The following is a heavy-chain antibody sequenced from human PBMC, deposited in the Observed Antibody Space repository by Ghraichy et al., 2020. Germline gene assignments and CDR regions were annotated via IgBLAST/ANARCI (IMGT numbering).Heavy chain of an antibody. D-gene: IGHD1-7*01. Sequence: SETLSLTCTVSGGSISSYHWSWIRQPPGKGLEWIGYIYTSGSTNYNPSLKSRVTILVDTSKNQFSLKLNSVTAADTAVYYCARHGGSTLIAGTLHAFDIWGQGTMVTASS. CDR2: IYTSGST. V-gene: IGHV4-4*09. CDR1: GGSISSYH. CDR3: ARHGGSTLIAGTLHAFDI. J-gene: IGHJ3*02.